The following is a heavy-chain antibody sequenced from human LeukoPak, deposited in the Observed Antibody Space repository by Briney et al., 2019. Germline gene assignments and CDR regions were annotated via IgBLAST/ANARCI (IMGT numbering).Heavy chain of an antibody. D-gene: IGHD3-16*01. CDR1: GFTFSSYE. Sequence: GGSLRLSCAASGFTFSSYEMNWVRRAPGKGLEWASYISSSGSTIYYADSVKGRFTIARDNAKNSLYLQMNSLRAEDTAVYYCARRGSYNDYWGQGTLVTVSS. J-gene: IGHJ4*02. CDR2: ISSSGSTI. V-gene: IGHV3-48*03. CDR3: ARRGSYNDY.